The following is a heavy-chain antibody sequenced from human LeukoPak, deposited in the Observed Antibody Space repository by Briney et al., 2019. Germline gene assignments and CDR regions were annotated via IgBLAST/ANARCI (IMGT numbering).Heavy chain of an antibody. CDR3: ARDVDTSLVENWFDP. CDR1: GYTFTGYY. CDR2: INPNSGGT. Sequence: ASVKVSCKASGYTFTGYYMHWVRQAPGQGLEWMGWINPNSGGTNYAQKFQGRVTMTRDTSISTAYMELSRLRSDDTAVYYCARDVDTSLVENWFDPWGQGTLVTVSS. D-gene: IGHD5-18*01. J-gene: IGHJ5*02. V-gene: IGHV1-2*02.